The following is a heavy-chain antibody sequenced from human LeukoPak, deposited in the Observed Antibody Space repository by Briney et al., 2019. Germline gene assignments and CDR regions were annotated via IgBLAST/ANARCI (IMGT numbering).Heavy chain of an antibody. D-gene: IGHD3-3*01. CDR3: ARADQNYDFWSGSGNWFDP. Sequence: SETLSLTCTVSGGSISSYYWSWIRQPAGKGLEWIGRIYTSGSTNYNPSLKSRVTISVDTSKNQFSLKLSSVTAADTAVYYCARADQNYDFWSGSGNWFDPWGQGTLVTVSS. CDR1: GGSISSYY. J-gene: IGHJ5*02. V-gene: IGHV4-4*07. CDR2: IYTSGST.